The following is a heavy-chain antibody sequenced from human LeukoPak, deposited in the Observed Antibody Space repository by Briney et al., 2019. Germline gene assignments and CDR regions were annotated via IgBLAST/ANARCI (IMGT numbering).Heavy chain of an antibody. J-gene: IGHJ6*03. V-gene: IGHV4-59*01. D-gene: IGHD3-10*01. CDR2: IYYSGST. Sequence: SETLSLTCTVSGGSISSYYWSWIRQPPGKGLEWIGYIYYSGSTNYNPSLKSRVTISVDTSKNQFSLKLSSVTAADTAVYYCARVPSGYYYMDVWGKGTTVTVSS. CDR3: ARVPSGYYYMDV. CDR1: GGSISSYY.